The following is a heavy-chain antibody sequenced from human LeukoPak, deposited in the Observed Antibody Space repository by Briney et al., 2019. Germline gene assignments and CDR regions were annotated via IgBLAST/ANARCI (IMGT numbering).Heavy chain of an antibody. J-gene: IGHJ4*02. CDR2: INTNTGNP. CDR3: GRDPKLGIRGYTYGYIDH. V-gene: IGHV7-4-1*02. Sequence: ASVKVSCKTPGYTFTNNAINWVRQAPGQGLEWMGWINTNTGNPSYAQAFFTGRYVFSLDTSASTAYLQINGLKADDTAVYYCGRDPKLGIRGYTYGYIDHWGQGTLLTVAS. D-gene: IGHD5-18*01. CDR1: GYTFTNNA.